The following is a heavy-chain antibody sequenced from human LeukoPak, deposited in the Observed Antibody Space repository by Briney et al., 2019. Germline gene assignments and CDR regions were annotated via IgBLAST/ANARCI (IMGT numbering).Heavy chain of an antibody. CDR2: IYYSGST. V-gene: IGHV4-59*01. CDR3: AREFGAGMDYFDY. D-gene: IGHD3-10*01. Sequence: SETLSLTRTVSGGSISSYYWSWIRQPPGKGLEWIGYIYYSGSTNYNPSLKSRVTISVDTSKNQFSLKLSSVTAADTAVYYCAREFGAGMDYFDYWGQGTLVTVSS. CDR1: GGSISSYY. J-gene: IGHJ4*02.